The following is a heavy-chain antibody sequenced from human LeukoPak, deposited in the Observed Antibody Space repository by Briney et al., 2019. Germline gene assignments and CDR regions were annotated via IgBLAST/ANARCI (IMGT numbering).Heavy chain of an antibody. CDR1: GFTFSSYA. D-gene: IGHD5-12*01. J-gene: IGHJ4*02. CDR3: AKQTATIGGYIDY. Sequence: PGGSLRLSCAACGFTFSSYAMSWVRQAPGKGLEWVSGLSHSADNTYYADSVKGRFTVSRDNSMNTLYLLMDSLGAEDTGIYYCAKQTATIGGYIDYWGQGALVTVSS. CDR2: LSHSADNT. V-gene: IGHV3-23*01.